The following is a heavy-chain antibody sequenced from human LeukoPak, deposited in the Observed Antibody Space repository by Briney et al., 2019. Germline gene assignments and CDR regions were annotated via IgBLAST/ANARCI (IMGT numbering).Heavy chain of an antibody. D-gene: IGHD5-18*01. CDR2: IYTSGST. CDR1: GGSISSYY. V-gene: IGHV4-4*07. CDR3: ARDTAMVTARRRFAFDI. J-gene: IGHJ3*02. Sequence: PSETLSLTCTVSGGSISSYYWSWIRQPAGKGLEWIGRIYTSGSTNYNLSLKSRVTMSVDTSKNQFSLKLSSVTAADTAVYYCARDTAMVTARRRFAFDIWGQGTMVTVPS.